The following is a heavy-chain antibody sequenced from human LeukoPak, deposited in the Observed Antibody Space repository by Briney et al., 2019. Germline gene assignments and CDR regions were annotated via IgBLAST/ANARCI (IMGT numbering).Heavy chain of an antibody. D-gene: IGHD1-26*01. CDR1: GGSISSGSYY. CDR2: IYTSGST. V-gene: IGHV4-61*02. J-gene: IGHJ6*03. CDR3: ARGTSWAYYYMDV. Sequence: SETLSLTCTVSGGSISSGSYYWSWIRQPAGKGLEWIGRIYTSGSTNYNPSLKSRVTMSVDTSKNQFSLKLSSVTAADTAVYYCARGTSWAYYYMDVWDKGTTVTVSS.